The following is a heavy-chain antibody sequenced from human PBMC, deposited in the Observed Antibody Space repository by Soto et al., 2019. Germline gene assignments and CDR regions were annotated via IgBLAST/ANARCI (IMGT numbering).Heavy chain of an antibody. CDR2: ISAYNGNT. V-gene: IGHV1-18*01. J-gene: IGHJ2*01. CDR3: ARRSAIPGSYYNWYVDL. CDR1: GYTLTSYG. Sequence: QVQLVQSGAEVKKPGASVTVSCKASGYTLTSYGISWVRQAPGQGLEWMGWISAYNGNTNYAQKLQGRVTMTTETSTSTAYMELRSLRSDDTAVYYCARRSAIPGSYYNWYVDLWGRGTLVTVSS. D-gene: IGHD1-26*01.